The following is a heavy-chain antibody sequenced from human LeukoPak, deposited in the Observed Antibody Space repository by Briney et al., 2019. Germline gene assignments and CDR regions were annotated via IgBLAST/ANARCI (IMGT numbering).Heavy chain of an antibody. D-gene: IGHD2/OR15-2a*01. J-gene: IGHJ4*02. V-gene: IGHV4-59*01. CDR3: ARELKVGNTGYYFDY. CDR1: GGSISSYY. Sequence: PSETLSLTCTVSGGSISSYYWSWIRQPPGEGLEWIGYIYYSGSTNYNPSLKSRVTIPLDTSKNQFSLNLNSVTAADTAVYYCARELKVGNTGYYFDYWGQGTLVTVSS. CDR2: IYYSGST.